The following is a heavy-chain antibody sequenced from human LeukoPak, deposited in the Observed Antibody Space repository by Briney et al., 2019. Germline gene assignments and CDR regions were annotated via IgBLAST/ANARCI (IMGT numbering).Heavy chain of an antibody. CDR1: GFTFSNYW. Sequence: PGGSLRLSCAASGFTFSNYWMSWVRQAPGKGLEWVANIKQDGSEKYYVDSVKGRFTISRDNAKNSLYLQMNSLRAEDTAVYYCARDARYYYGSGSYYNHFDYWGQGTLVTVSS. J-gene: IGHJ4*02. CDR3: ARDARYYYGSGSYYNHFDY. V-gene: IGHV3-7*01. CDR2: IKQDGSEK. D-gene: IGHD3-10*01.